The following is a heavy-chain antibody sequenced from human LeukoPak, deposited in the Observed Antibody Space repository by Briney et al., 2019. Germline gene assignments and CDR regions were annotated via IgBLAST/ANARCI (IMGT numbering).Heavy chain of an antibody. CDR3: AKTPRGYDFWSGIFDY. J-gene: IGHJ4*02. CDR2: ISGSGGST. V-gene: IGHV3-23*01. D-gene: IGHD3-3*01. CDR1: GFTFSSYV. Sequence: PGGSLRLSCAASGFTFSSYVMSWVRQAPGKGLEWVSAISGSGGSTYYADSVKGRFTISRDNSKNTLYLQMNSLRAEDTAVYYCAKTPRGYDFWSGIFDYWGQGTLVTVSS.